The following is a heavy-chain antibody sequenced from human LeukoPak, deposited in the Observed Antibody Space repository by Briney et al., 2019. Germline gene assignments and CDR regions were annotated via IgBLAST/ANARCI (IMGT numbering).Heavy chain of an antibody. D-gene: IGHD6-19*01. CDR3: AKASRQGAVASPLDY. Sequence: PGGSLRLSCAASGFMFTTYAMSWVRQAPGKGLQWVSANGGDGGRTYYADSVKGRFTISRDNSKDTVFLQMNSLRAEDTAVYYCAKASRQGAVASPLDYWGQGTLVTVSS. CDR2: NGGDGGRT. CDR1: GFMFTTYA. V-gene: IGHV3-23*01. J-gene: IGHJ4*02.